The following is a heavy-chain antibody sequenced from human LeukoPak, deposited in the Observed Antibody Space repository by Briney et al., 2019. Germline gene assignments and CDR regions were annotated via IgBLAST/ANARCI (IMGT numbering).Heavy chain of an antibody. CDR2: INHSGST. D-gene: IGHD2-21*02. CDR1: GGSIINYF. CDR3: ARVVSGGDHPFDY. Sequence: SETLSLTCAVSGGSIINYFWSWIRQPPGKGLEWIGEINHSGSTNYNPSLKSRVTISVDTSKNQFSLKLSSVTAADTAVYYCARVVSGGDHPFDYWGQGTLVTVSS. V-gene: IGHV4-34*01. J-gene: IGHJ4*02.